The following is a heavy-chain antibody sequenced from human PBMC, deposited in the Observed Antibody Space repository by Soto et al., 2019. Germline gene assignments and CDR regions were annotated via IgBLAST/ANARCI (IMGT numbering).Heavy chain of an antibody. Sequence: SETLSLTCTVSGISITSSYWNWFRQSPGKGLEWIGKISDRGDINYTPPLGSRVAISTDTSKNQVSLTLTAVNAAYTAVYFCARGRHWFSPWGQGTLVTVSS. CDR3: ARGRHWFSP. J-gene: IGHJ5*02. CDR2: ISDRGDI. V-gene: IGHV4-59*08. CDR1: GISITSSY.